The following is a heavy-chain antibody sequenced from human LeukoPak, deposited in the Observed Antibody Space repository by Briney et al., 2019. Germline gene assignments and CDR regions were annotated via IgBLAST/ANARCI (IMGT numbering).Heavy chain of an antibody. Sequence: ASVKVSCKVSGYTLTELSMHWVRQAPGKGLEWMGGFDPEDSETIYAQKFQGRVTMTEDTSTDTAYMELSSLRSEDTAVYYCATTRDSSSCPWFDPWGQGTLVTVSS. CDR1: GYTLTELS. V-gene: IGHV1-24*01. J-gene: IGHJ5*02. CDR3: ATTRDSSSCPWFDP. D-gene: IGHD6-6*01. CDR2: FDPEDSET.